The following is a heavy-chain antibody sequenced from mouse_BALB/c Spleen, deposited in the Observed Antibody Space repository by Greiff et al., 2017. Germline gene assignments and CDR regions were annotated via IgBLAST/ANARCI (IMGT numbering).Heavy chain of an antibody. CDR2: INPSNGGT. Sequence: QVQLQQSGAELVKPGASVKLSCKASGYTFTSYYMYWVKQRPGQGLEWIGEINPSNGGTNFNEKFKSKATLTVDKSSSTAYMQLSSLTSEDSAVYYCTRCDGYYDYAMDYWGQGTSVTVSS. D-gene: IGHD2-3*01. J-gene: IGHJ4*01. CDR1: GYTFTSYY. V-gene: IGHV1S81*02. CDR3: TRCDGYYDYAMDY.